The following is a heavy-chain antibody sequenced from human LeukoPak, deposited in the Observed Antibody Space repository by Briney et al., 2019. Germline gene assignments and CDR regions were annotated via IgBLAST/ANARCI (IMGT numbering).Heavy chain of an antibody. CDR3: ARKLGKGLRMVYFYYGMDV. V-gene: IGHV4-34*01. Sequence: SETLCLTCAVYGGSFSTHYWSWIRQSPAEGLEWIGEINHSRTTNYNPSLMSRVTISVDTSKNQFSLKLTSVTAADAAVYYCARKLGKGLRMVYFYYGMDVWGQGTTVTVSS. D-gene: IGHD6-13*01. CDR2: INHSRTT. CDR1: GGSFSTHY. J-gene: IGHJ6*02.